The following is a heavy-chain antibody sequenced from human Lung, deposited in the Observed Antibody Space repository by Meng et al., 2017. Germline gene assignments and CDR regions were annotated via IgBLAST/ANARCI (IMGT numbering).Heavy chain of an antibody. CDR2: ISGSGGST. CDR3: AKKSSYSRGWYAL. CDR1: GFTFSSYA. Sequence: GESLKISCAASGFTFSSYAMSWVRQAPGKGLEWVSAISGSGGSTYYADSVKGRFTISRDNSKNTLYLQMNSLRAEDTAVYYCAKKSSYSRGWYALWGQGTLVTVSS. V-gene: IGHV3-23*01. D-gene: IGHD6-19*01. J-gene: IGHJ4*02.